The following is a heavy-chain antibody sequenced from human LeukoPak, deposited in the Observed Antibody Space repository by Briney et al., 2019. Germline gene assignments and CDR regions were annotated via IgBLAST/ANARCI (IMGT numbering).Heavy chain of an antibody. CDR3: ARGAPDYYDSSGPLNY. J-gene: IGHJ4*02. Sequence: SVKVSCKASGGTFSSYTISWVRQAPGQGLEWMGRIIPILGIANYAQKFQGRVTITADKSTSTAYMELSSLRSEDTAVYYCARGAPDYYDSSGPLNYWGQGTLVTVSS. CDR2: IIPILGIA. D-gene: IGHD3-22*01. V-gene: IGHV1-69*02. CDR1: GGTFSSYT.